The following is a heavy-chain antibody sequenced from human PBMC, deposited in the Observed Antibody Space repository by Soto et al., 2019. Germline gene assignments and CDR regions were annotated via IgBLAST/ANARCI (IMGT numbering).Heavy chain of an antibody. CDR2: IVVGSGNT. CDR3: AKVKVPVTTAYYYMDV. CDR1: GFTFTSSA. V-gene: IGHV1-58*01. J-gene: IGHJ6*03. Sequence: SVKVSCKASGFTFTSSAVQWVRQARGQRLEWMGWIVVGSGNTNYAQKFQERVTITRDMSTSTAYMELSSLRSEDTAVYYCAKVKVPVTTAYYYMDVWGKGSTVTVSS. D-gene: IGHD4-4*01.